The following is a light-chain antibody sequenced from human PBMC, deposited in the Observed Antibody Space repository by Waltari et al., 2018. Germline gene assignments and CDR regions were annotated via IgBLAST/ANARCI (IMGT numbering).Light chain of an antibody. CDR3: QQLNGYPQLT. V-gene: IGKV1-9*01. Sequence: EIQLTQSPSLLSAFVGDRVTITCRASQGTNNYLAWYQQKPGKAPKLLIFGTSTLKRGVPSRFSGSGSGTEFTLTISSLQAEDFATYYCQQLNGYPQLTFGGGTTVES. CDR1: QGTNNY. J-gene: IGKJ4*01. CDR2: GTS.